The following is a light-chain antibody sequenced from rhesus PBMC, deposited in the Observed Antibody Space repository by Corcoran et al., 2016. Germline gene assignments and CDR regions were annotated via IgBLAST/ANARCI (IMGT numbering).Light chain of an antibody. CDR2: KAS. J-gene: IGKJ2*01. CDR3: QQYSSSPFS. Sequence: DIQMTQSPSSLSASVGDKVTITCRASQGISSWLAWYQQKQGKAPKLLINKASSLQSGVPSRFIGRGSGTDFTLTISSLKSEDFATYYYQQYSSSPFSFHQGTKVEIQ. CDR1: QGISSW. V-gene: IGKV1-22*01.